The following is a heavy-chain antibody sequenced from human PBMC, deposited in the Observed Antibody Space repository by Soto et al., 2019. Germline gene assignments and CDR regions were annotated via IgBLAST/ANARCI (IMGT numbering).Heavy chain of an antibody. V-gene: IGHV4-31*03. CDR2: IYHSGTT. CDR1: GGSISSGGYY. J-gene: IGHJ5*02. Sequence: QVQLQESGPGLVKPSQTLSLPCTVSGGSISSGGYYCSWIRKHPGKGLEWIGYIYHSGTTYYNPSLKSRVSISVDTSKNQFSLKLTSVTAADTAVYYCAMVRRNQLLGWFDPWGQGTLVTVSS. D-gene: IGHD2-2*01. CDR3: AMVRRNQLLGWFDP.